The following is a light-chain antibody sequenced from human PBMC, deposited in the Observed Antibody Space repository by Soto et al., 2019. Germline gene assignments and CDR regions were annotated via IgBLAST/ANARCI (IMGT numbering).Light chain of an antibody. Sequence: DIQMTQSPSSLSAFVGDRVTITCRASQSISSYLNWYQQKPGKAPKVLIYAASSLQSGVPSRFSGSGSGTDFTLTIGSLQPEDFATYYCQQYNSYSATFGQGTKVDIK. CDR3: QQYNSYSAT. CDR2: AAS. J-gene: IGKJ1*01. V-gene: IGKV1-39*01. CDR1: QSISSY.